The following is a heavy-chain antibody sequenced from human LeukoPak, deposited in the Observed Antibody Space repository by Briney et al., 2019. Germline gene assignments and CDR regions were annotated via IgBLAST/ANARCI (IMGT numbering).Heavy chain of an antibody. Sequence: SETLSLTCAVSGYSISSGYYWGWIRQPPGKGLEWIGSIYHSGSTYYNPSLKSRVTISADTSKNQFSLKPSSVTAADTAMYYCANHAVTSTWFFDLWGRGTLVTVSS. J-gene: IGHJ2*01. CDR3: ANHAVTSTWFFDL. CDR1: GYSISSGYY. V-gene: IGHV4-38-2*01. CDR2: IYHSGST. D-gene: IGHD4-17*01.